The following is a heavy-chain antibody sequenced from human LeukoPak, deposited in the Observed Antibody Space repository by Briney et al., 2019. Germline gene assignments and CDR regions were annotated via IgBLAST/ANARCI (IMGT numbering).Heavy chain of an antibody. CDR3: ARDRYSGFTYQGGYFDY. CDR2: INPNSGGT. D-gene: IGHD5-12*01. J-gene: IGHJ4*02. Sequence: ASVKVSCKASGYTFTGYYMHWVRQAPGQGLEWMGWINPNSGGTNYAQKFQGRVTMTRDTSISTAYMELSRLRSDDTAVYYCARDRYSGFTYQGGYFDYWGQGTLVTVSS. CDR1: GYTFTGYY. V-gene: IGHV1-2*02.